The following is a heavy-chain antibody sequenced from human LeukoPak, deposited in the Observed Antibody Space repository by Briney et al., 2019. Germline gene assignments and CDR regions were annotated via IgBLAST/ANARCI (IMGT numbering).Heavy chain of an antibody. CDR2: IYYSGST. V-gene: IGHV4-59*01. J-gene: IGHJ4*02. D-gene: IGHD3-22*01. Sequence: SETLSLTCTVSGVSISSYYWSWIRQPPGKGLEWIGYIYYSGSTNYNPSLKSRVTISVDTSKNQFSLKLSSVTAADTAVYSCARVLYDSSGYYVDYWGQGTLVTVSS. CDR3: ARVLYDSSGYYVDY. CDR1: GVSISSYY.